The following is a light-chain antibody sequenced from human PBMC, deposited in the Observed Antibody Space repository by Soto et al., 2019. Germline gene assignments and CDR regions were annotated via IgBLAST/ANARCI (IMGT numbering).Light chain of an antibody. CDR2: DAS. Sequence: DIQMTQSPYTLSASVGDRVTITCRASQSISGWLAWYQQKPGKAPKLLIYDASSLESGVPSRFSGSGSGTEFSLTTSRLQPDDFATYYCQQYNRYSVNAFGQGTKLEIK. V-gene: IGKV1-5*01. CDR3: QQYNRYSVNA. CDR1: QSISGW. J-gene: IGKJ2*01.